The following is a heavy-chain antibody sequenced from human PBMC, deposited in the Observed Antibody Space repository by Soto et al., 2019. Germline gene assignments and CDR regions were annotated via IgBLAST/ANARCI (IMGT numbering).Heavy chain of an antibody. Sequence: EVQLVESGGGLVQPGGSLRLSCTASGFTFSDHYMDCVRQAPGKGLEWVGRGRNKVNSYNTEYAASVKGRFTISRDDSKNSLYLQMNRLKTEDTAVYYCTRGGSSSWPEIYYNPMDVWGRGTTVTVSS. CDR1: GFTFSDHY. D-gene: IGHD2-2*01. CDR2: GRNKVNSYNT. V-gene: IGHV3-72*01. CDR3: TRGGSSSWPEIYYNPMDV. J-gene: IGHJ6*02.